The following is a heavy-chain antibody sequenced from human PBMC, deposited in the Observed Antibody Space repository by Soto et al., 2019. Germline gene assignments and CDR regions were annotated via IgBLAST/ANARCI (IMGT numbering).Heavy chain of an antibody. CDR3: VRVATGSYDWFDP. D-gene: IGHD1-26*01. J-gene: IGHJ5*02. CDR1: QFTFSRYW. CDR2: INSDGSRT. V-gene: IGHV3-74*03. Sequence: EVQLVESGGGLVQPGGSLRLSCAASQFTFSRYWMHWVRQAPWKGLMWVSRINSDGSRTTYADSVKGRFTISRDNAKNTLFMQMNSLRAEDSAVYYCVRVATGSYDWFDPWGQGTLVTVSS.